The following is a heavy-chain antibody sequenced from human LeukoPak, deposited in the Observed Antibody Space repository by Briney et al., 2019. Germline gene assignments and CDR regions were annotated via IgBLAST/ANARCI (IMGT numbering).Heavy chain of an antibody. Sequence: GGSLRLSCAASGFTFSSYAMHWVRQAPGKGLEWGAVISYDGSNKYYADSVKGRFTISRDNSKNTLYLQMTSLRAEDTAVYYCAREGAYGSGSSFDYWGQGTLVTVSS. CDR3: AREGAYGSGSSFDY. V-gene: IGHV3-30*04. J-gene: IGHJ4*02. D-gene: IGHD3-10*01. CDR2: ISYDGSNK. CDR1: GFTFSSYA.